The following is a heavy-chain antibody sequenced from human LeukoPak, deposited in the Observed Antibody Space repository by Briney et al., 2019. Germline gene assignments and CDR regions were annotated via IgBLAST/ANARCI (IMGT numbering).Heavy chain of an antibody. D-gene: IGHD2/OR15-2a*01. CDR1: GGSFSGYY. CDR2: INHSGST. V-gene: IGHV4-34*01. Sequence: SETLSLTCAVYGGSFSGYYWSWIRQPPGKGLEWIGEINHSGSTNYNPSLKSRVTISVDTSKNQFSLKLSSVTAADTAVYYCARGDCNSRYYYYYYYMDVWGKGTTVTVSS. J-gene: IGHJ6*03. CDR3: ARGDCNSRYYYYYYYMDV.